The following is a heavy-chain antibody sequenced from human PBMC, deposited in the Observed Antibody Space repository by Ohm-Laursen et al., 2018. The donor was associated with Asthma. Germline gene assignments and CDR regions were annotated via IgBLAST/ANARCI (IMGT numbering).Heavy chain of an antibody. D-gene: IGHD3-22*01. CDR2: IYYSGIT. CDR3: ARGTFYYESTGYYFFDH. V-gene: IGHV4-31*03. J-gene: IGHJ4*02. CDR1: GGSISSGNYY. Sequence: TLSLTCTVSGGSISSGNYYWSWIRQHPGKGLEWIGYIYYSGITYSNPSLRSRVSISVDTSKNQFSLKLSPVTAADTAVYYCARGTFYYESTGYYFFDHWGQGALVTVSS.